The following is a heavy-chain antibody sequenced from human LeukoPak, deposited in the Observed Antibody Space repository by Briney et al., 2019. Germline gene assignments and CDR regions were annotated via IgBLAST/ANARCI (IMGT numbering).Heavy chain of an antibody. J-gene: IGHJ4*02. CDR1: GYTFTGYY. CDR2: INPNSGGT. V-gene: IGHV1-2*02. CDR3: ARALARAVAGSY. D-gene: IGHD6-19*01. Sequence: ASVKVSCKASGYTFTGYYMHWVRQAPGQGLEWMGWINPNSGGTNYAQKVQGRVTMTRDTSISTAYMELSRLRSDDTAVYYCARALARAVAGSYWGQGTLVTVSS.